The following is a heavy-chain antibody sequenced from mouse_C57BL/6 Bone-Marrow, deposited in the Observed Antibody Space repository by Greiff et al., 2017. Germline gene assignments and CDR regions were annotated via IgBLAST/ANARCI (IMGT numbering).Heavy chain of an antibody. D-gene: IGHD1-1*01. Sequence: DVKLVESGEGLVKPGGSLKLSCAASGFTFSSYAMSWVRQTPEKRLEWVAYISSGGDYIYSADTVKGRFTISRDNARNTLYLQMSSLKSEDTAMYYCTTQVFYYYGSRAFAYWGQGTRHCLC. CDR1: GFTFSSYA. CDR3: TTQVFYYYGSRAFAY. CDR2: ISSGGDYI. V-gene: IGHV5-9-1*02. J-gene: IGHJ3*01.